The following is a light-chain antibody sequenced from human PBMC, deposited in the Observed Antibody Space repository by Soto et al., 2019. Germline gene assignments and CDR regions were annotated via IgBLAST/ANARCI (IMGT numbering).Light chain of an antibody. J-gene: IGKJ4*01. CDR3: QQRNFRPEIT. V-gene: IGKV3-11*01. CDR2: DAS. CDR1: QSVSSY. Sequence: EIVLTQSPATLSLSPGERATLSCRASQSVSSYLAWYQQKPGQAPRLLIYDASNRATGIPARFSGSGSGTDFTLTISSLEPEDFAIYYCQQRNFRPEITFGGGTKVEI.